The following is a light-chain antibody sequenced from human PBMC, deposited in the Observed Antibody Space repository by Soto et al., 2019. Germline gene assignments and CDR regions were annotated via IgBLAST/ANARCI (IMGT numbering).Light chain of an antibody. V-gene: IGLV2-14*01. Sequence: QSALTQPASVSGSPGQSITISCTGTSSDVGGYNYVSWYQQHPGTAPKLMIYEVSNRPSGVSHRFSGSKSANTASLTISGLQAEDEADYYCSSYTSSSTPYVFGTGTKLTVL. J-gene: IGLJ1*01. CDR3: SSYTSSSTPYV. CDR1: SSDVGGYNY. CDR2: EVS.